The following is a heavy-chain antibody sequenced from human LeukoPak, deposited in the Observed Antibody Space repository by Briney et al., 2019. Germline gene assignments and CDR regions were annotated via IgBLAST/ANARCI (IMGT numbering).Heavy chain of an antibody. CDR1: GFTFSSYG. CDR3: ARDTGGRSMDV. CDR2: IWYDASKK. Sequence: PERSLRLSCAASGFTFSSYGMHWVRQAPGQGLEWVAIIWYDASKKYEADSVKGRFTISRDNSKNTLYLQMNSLRAEDTAVYYCARDTGGRSMDVWGQGTTVTVSS. D-gene: IGHD2-8*02. J-gene: IGHJ6*02. V-gene: IGHV3-33*01.